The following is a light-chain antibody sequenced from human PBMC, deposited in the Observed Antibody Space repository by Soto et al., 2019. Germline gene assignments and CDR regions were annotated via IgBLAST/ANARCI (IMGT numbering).Light chain of an antibody. Sequence: QSVLTQPPSASGTPGQRVTISCSGSNSNIGRNTVNWCQQLPGAAPNLLIYSNNQRPSGVPDRFSGSKSGTSASLAISGLQSEDEADYYCAAWDESPNVPVFGGGTKLTVL. CDR1: NSNIGRNT. CDR3: AAWDESPNVPV. V-gene: IGLV1-44*01. CDR2: SNN. J-gene: IGLJ3*02.